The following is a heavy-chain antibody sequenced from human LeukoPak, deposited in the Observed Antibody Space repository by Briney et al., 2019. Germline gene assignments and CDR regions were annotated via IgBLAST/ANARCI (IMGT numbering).Heavy chain of an antibody. J-gene: IGHJ4*02. Sequence: ASVKVSCKASGYTFTSYGISWVRQGPGQGLEWMGWISAYNGNTNYAQKLWGRVTITTDTSTSTAYMELRSLRSDNTAVYSCARGTYYYDSSGYYYFDYWGQGTLVTVSS. D-gene: IGHD3-22*01. CDR3: ARGTYYYDSSGYYYFDY. CDR1: GYTFTSYG. V-gene: IGHV1-18*01. CDR2: ISAYNGNT.